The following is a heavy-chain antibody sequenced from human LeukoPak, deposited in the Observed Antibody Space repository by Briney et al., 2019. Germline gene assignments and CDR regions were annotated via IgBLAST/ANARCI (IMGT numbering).Heavy chain of an antibody. D-gene: IGHD3-16*01. V-gene: IGHV3-15*07. Sequence: GGSLRLSCVASTFTKAWMNWVRQAPGQGLEWVGRVKNRGDGRTTGYAAPVKGRFTISRDDSKRAVYLQMNSLKTEDTAVYFCTTEYFGGFEYWGQGTLVTVSS. CDR3: TTEYFGGFEY. CDR1: TFTKAW. J-gene: IGHJ4*02. CDR2: VKNRGDGRTT.